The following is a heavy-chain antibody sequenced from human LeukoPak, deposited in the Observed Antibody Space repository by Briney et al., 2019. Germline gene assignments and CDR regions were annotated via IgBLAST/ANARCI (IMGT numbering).Heavy chain of an antibody. CDR1: GFTFSSYA. Sequence: GGSLRLSCAASGFTFSSYAMSWVRQAPGKGREWISTITGSGDRTYYADSVKGRFTISRDNSKNILFLQMNSLRAEDTALYYCAGALNIDFFDHWGQGTLVTVSS. V-gene: IGHV3-23*01. J-gene: IGHJ4*02. D-gene: IGHD2/OR15-2a*01. CDR2: ITGSGDRT. CDR3: AGALNIDFFDH.